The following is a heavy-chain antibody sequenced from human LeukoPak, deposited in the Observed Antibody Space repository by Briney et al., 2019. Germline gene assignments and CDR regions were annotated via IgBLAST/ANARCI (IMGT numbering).Heavy chain of an antibody. D-gene: IGHD3-3*01. V-gene: IGHV1-69*13. CDR2: IIPIFGTA. Sequence: ASVKVSCKASGGTFSSYAISWVRQAPGQGLEWIGGIIPIFGTANYAQKFQGRVTITADESTSTAYMELSSLRSEDTAVYYCARDRITIFGVARYNWFDPWGQGTLVTVSS. CDR3: ARDRITIFGVARYNWFDP. J-gene: IGHJ5*02. CDR1: GGTFSSYA.